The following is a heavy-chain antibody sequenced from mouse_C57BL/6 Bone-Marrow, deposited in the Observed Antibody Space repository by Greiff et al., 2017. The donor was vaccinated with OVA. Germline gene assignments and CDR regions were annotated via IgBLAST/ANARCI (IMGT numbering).Heavy chain of an antibody. D-gene: IGHD1-1*01. J-gene: IGHJ2*01. CDR3: ARSGTTVGYYFDF. CDR2: FHPYNDDT. CDR1: GYTFTTYS. Sequence: VKLMESGAELVKPGASVKLSCKASGYTFTTYSIEWMQQNHGKSLEWIGNFHPYNDDTKYNEKFKGKATLTVEKSSNTVYLELSRLTSDDSAVYYCARSGTTVGYYFDFWGQGTTLTVSS. V-gene: IGHV1-47*01.